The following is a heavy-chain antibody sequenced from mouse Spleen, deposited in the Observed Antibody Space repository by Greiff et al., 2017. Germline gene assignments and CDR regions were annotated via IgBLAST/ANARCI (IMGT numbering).Heavy chain of an antibody. CDR1: GFSLTSYG. J-gene: IGHJ4*01. CDR3: ARDRGGLLYAMDY. CDR2: IWAGGST. Sequence: VKLVESGPGLVAPSQSLSITCTISGFSLTSYGVHWVRQPPGKGLEWLGVIWAGGSTNYNSALMSRLSISKDNSKSQVFLKMNSLQTDDTAMYYCARDRGGLLYAMDYWGQGTSVTVSS. D-gene: IGHD3-1*01. V-gene: IGHV2-9*02.